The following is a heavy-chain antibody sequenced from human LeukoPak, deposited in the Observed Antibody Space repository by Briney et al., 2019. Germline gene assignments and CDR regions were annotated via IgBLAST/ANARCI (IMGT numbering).Heavy chain of an antibody. V-gene: IGHV4-4*07. Sequence: SETLSLTCTVSGGSISSYYWSWIRQPAGKGLEWIGSIYYSGSTYYNPSLKSRVTISVDTSKNQFSLKLSSVTAADTAVYYCARDATYGGNSFDYWGQGTLVTVSS. CDR3: ARDATYGGNSFDY. D-gene: IGHD4-23*01. J-gene: IGHJ4*02. CDR1: GGSISSYY. CDR2: IYYSGST.